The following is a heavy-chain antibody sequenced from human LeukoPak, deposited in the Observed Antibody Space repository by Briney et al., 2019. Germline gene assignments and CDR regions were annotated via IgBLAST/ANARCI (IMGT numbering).Heavy chain of an antibody. J-gene: IGHJ4*02. CDR1: GGSFSGYY. D-gene: IGHD6-13*01. CDR2: INHSGST. Sequence: PSETLSLTCAVYGGSFSGYYWSWIRQPPGKGLEWIGEINHSGSTNYNPSLKSRVTISVDTSKNQFSLKLSSVTAADTAVYYCARTIPGYSSSWSLDHWGQGTLVTVSS. V-gene: IGHV4-34*01. CDR3: ARTIPGYSSSWSLDH.